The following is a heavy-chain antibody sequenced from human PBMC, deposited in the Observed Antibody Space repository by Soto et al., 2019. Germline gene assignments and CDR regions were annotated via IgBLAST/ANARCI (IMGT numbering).Heavy chain of an antibody. D-gene: IGHD3-3*01. CDR1: GYSFTSDW. Sequence: GESLKISCKGSGYSFTSDWISWVRRMPGKGLEWMGRIDPSDSYTNYSPSFQGHVTISADKSMSTAYLQWSSLRAEDTAVYYCAKDLDYDFWSGYTASFYYYGMDVWGQGTTVTVSS. CDR2: IDPSDSYT. V-gene: IGHV5-10-1*01. CDR3: AKDLDYDFWSGYTASFYYYGMDV. J-gene: IGHJ6*02.